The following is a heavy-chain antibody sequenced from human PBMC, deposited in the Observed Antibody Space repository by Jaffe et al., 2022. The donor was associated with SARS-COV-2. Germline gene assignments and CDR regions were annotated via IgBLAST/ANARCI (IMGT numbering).Heavy chain of an antibody. Sequence: EVQLLESGGGLVQPGGSLRLSCAASGFTFNNYAMNWVRQAPGKGLEWVSAITGSGDSTYYADSVKGRFTISRDNSKSTLYLQVNSLRAEDTAVYYCATRAVPSTIMYLDYWGQGTLVTVSS. CDR2: ITGSGDST. CDR1: GFTFNNYA. CDR3: ATRAVPSTIMYLDY. V-gene: IGHV3-23*01. D-gene: IGHD6-19*01. J-gene: IGHJ4*02.